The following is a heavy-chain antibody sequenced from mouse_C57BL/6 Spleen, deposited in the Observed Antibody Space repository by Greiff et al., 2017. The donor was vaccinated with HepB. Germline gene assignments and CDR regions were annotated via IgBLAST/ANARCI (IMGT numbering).Heavy chain of an antibody. CDR2: ISYDGSN. CDR3: ARGGQLRPWFAY. CDR1: GYSITSGYY. D-gene: IGHD3-2*02. V-gene: IGHV3-6*01. Sequence: EVQLQQSGPGLVKPSQSLSLTCSVTGYSITSGYYWNWIRQFPGNKLEWMGYISYDGSNNYNPSLKNRISITRDTSKNQFFLKLNSVTTEDTATYYCARGGQLRPWFAYWGQGTLVTVSA. J-gene: IGHJ3*01.